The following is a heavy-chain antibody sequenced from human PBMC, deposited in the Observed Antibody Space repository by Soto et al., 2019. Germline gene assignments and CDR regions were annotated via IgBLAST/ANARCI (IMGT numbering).Heavy chain of an antibody. V-gene: IGHV1-24*01. CDR2: FDPEDGET. Sequence: ASVKVSCKVSGYTLTELSMHWVRQAPGKGLEWMGGFDPEDGETINAQKFQGRVTMTEDTSTDTAYMELSSLRSEDTAVYYCATGDRVGATEYYYYGMDVWGQGTTVTVSS. J-gene: IGHJ6*02. CDR3: ATGDRVGATEYYYYGMDV. D-gene: IGHD1-26*01. CDR1: GYTLTELS.